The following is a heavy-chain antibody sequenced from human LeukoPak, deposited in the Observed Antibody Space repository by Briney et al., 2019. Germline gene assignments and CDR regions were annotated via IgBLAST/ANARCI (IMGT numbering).Heavy chain of an antibody. CDR3: AILSGSGSLDY. D-gene: IGHD3-10*01. J-gene: IGHJ4*02. Sequence: GGSQSLPCAASGSTFSSYDMNWVRQAPGKGLEWVSSISSSSSYIYYADSVKGRFTISRDNAKNSLYLQMNSLRAEDTAVYYCAILSGSGSLDYWGGGTGVTVSS. CDR1: GSTFSSYD. V-gene: IGHV3-21*01. CDR2: ISSSSSYI.